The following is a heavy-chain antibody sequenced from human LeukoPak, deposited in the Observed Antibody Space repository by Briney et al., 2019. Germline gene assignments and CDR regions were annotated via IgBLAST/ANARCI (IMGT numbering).Heavy chain of an antibody. V-gene: IGHV3-7*01. D-gene: IGHD2-2*01. CDR1: RFTLSSYW. J-gene: IGHJ4*02. CDR3: ARVREDIVVVPAVSSLDY. CDR2: IKQEGSEK. Sequence: PGGSLTLPCAASRFTLSSYWMSWLRQAPEKGLEWVANIKQEGSEKYYLDSVEGRFTISRDNAKNSLYLQMNSLRAEDTAVYYCARVREDIVVVPAVSSLDYWGQGTLVTVSS.